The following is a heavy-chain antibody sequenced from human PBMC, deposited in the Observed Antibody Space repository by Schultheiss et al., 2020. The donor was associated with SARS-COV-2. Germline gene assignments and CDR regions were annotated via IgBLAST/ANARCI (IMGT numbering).Heavy chain of an antibody. J-gene: IGHJ3*02. CDR1: GGTFNNYA. D-gene: IGHD3-10*01. V-gene: IGHV1-69*06. CDR3: ARARPEWYMWFGTVDAFDI. Sequence: SVKVSCKASGGTFNNYAINWVRQAPGQGLEWMGGIIPLFGTANYAQKFQGRVTITADKSTSTAYMELNSLRSEDTAVYYCARARPEWYMWFGTVDAFDIWGQGTMVTVSS. CDR2: IIPLFGTA.